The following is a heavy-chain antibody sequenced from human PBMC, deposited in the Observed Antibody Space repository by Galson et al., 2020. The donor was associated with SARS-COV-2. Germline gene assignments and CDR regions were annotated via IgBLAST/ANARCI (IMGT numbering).Heavy chain of an antibody. CDR2: IYYSGST. Sequence: SETLSLTCTVSGGSISSYYWSWIRQPPGKGLEWIGYIYYSGSTNYNPSLKSRVTISVDTSKNQFSLKLSSVTPADTAVYYCARDHYDILTGYLGMDVWGQGTTVTVSS. CDR1: GGSISSYY. J-gene: IGHJ6*02. CDR3: ARDHYDILTGYLGMDV. D-gene: IGHD3-9*01. V-gene: IGHV4-59*13.